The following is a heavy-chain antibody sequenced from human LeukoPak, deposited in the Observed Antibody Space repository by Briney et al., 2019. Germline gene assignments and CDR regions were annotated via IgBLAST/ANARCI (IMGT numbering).Heavy chain of an antibody. CDR1: GLTFSSYA. V-gene: IGHV3-33*08. D-gene: IGHD2-21*01. Sequence: GGSLRLSCAASGLTFSSYAMTWVRQAPGEGLEWVARLLDEGRKDYANSVKGRFTVSRDNSKDTLYLQMDSLRAEDTAVYYCARDLSAAYDFWGQGVLVTVSS. CDR2: LLDEGRK. J-gene: IGHJ4*02. CDR3: ARDLSAAYDF.